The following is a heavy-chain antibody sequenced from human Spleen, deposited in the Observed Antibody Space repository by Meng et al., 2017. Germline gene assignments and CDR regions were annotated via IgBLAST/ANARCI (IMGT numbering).Heavy chain of an antibody. V-gene: IGHV3-7*03. D-gene: IGHD3-22*01. CDR2: IKEDGSEK. CDR1: GFTFSNYW. CDR3: AKALDSGGYFYERGADS. Sequence: GASLKISCAAAGFTFSNYWMSCVRQAPGKGLEWVANIKEDGSEKYYVDSMKGRFTISRDNAQNSLYLQVNSLRGEDTAIYYCAKALDSGGYFYERGADSWGQGTLVTVSS. J-gene: IGHJ4*02.